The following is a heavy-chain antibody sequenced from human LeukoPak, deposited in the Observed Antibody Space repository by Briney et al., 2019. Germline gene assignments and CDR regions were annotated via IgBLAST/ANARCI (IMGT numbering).Heavy chain of an antibody. V-gene: IGHV4-30-2*01. D-gene: IGHD3-10*01. CDR1: GGSISSGGYS. J-gene: IGHJ5*02. CDR3: APLLLWFGELSDP. Sequence: SETLSLTCAVSGGSISSGGYSWSWIRQPPGKGLEWIGEINHSGSTNYNPSLKSRVTISVDTSKNQFSLKLSSVTAADTAVYYCAPLLLWFGELSDPWGQGTLVTVSS. CDR2: INHSGST.